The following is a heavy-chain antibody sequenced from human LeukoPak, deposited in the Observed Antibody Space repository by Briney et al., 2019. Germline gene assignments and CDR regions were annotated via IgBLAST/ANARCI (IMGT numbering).Heavy chain of an antibody. CDR3: AKDQAVAGHPLDY. CDR2: IRYDGNNK. D-gene: IGHD6-19*01. CDR1: QFIFRNYD. V-gene: IGHV3-30*02. Sequence: GGSLRLSCAASQFIFRNYDMHWVRQAPGKGLEWVAFIRYDGNNKYYADSVKGRFTISRDNSKNMLYLQMNSLRADDTAVYYCAKDQAVAGHPLDYWGQGTLVTVSS. J-gene: IGHJ4*02.